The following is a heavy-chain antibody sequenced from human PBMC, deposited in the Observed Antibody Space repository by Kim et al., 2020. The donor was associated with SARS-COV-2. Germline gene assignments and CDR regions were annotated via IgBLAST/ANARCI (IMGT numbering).Heavy chain of an antibody. CDR2: INHSGST. CDR3: ARGTIVVVPAAMLAGSFD. Sequence: SETLSLTCAVYGGSFSGYYWSWIRQPPGKGLEWIGEINHSGSTNYNPSLKSRVTISVDTSKNQFSLKLSSVTAADTDAYYCARGTIVVVPAAMLAGSFD. J-gene: IGHJ3*02. D-gene: IGHD2-2*01. V-gene: IGHV4-34*01. CDR1: GGSFSGYY.